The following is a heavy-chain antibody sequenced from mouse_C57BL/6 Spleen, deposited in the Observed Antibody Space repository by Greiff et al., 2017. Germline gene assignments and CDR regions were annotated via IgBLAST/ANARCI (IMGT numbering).Heavy chain of an antibody. J-gene: IGHJ3*01. CDR1: GFTFSDYG. Sequence: DVHLVESGGGLVKPGGSLKLSCAASGFTFSDYGMHWVRQAPEKGLEWVAYISSGSSTIYYADTVKGRFTISRDNAKNTLFLQMTSLRSEDTAMYYCANYYGSSPWFAYWGQGTLVTVSA. D-gene: IGHD1-1*01. CDR2: ISSGSSTI. CDR3: ANYYGSSPWFAY. V-gene: IGHV5-17*01.